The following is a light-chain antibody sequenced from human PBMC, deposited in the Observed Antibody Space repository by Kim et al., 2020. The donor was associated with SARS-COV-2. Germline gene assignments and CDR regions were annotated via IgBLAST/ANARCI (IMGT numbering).Light chain of an antibody. CDR3: QEWDDSVV. CDR1: KLGDKY. CDR2: QDT. J-gene: IGLJ2*01. V-gene: IGLV3-1*01. Sequence: SYELTQPPSVSVSPGQTASITCSGYKLGDKYVCWYQQKPGQSPVLVIYQDTRRPSGIPERFSGSNSGNTATLPISGTQAMDEADYYCQEWDDSVVFGGGTQMNVL.